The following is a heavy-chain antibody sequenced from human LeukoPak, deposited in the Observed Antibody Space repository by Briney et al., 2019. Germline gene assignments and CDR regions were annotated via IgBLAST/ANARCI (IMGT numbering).Heavy chain of an antibody. D-gene: IGHD2-8*01. CDR1: GGPISSYY. Sequence: PSETLSLTCTVSGGPISSYYWSWIRQPPGKGLEWIGYIYYSGSTNYNPSLKSRVTISVDTSKNQFSLKLSSVIAADTAVYYCAREDCTNGVCYTSYWGQGTLVTVSS. CDR3: AREDCTNGVCYTSY. J-gene: IGHJ4*02. CDR2: IYYSGST. V-gene: IGHV4-59*01.